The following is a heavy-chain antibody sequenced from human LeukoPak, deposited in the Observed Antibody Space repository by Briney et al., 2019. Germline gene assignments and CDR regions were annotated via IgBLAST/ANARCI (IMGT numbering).Heavy chain of an antibody. CDR1: GFTFSSYW. J-gene: IGHJ4*02. V-gene: IGHV3-7*01. CDR2: IKKDGSEK. CDR3: ARDSSGNY. D-gene: IGHD6-19*01. Sequence: PGGSLRLSCAASGFTFSSYWMSWVRQAPGKGLEWVATIKKDGSEKYYVGSVKGRFTISRDNAKSSLYLQMNSLRGDDTAVYYCARDSSGNYWGQGTLVTVSS.